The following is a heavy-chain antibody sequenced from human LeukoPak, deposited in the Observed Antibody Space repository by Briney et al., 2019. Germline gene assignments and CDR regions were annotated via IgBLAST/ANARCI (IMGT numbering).Heavy chain of an antibody. J-gene: IGHJ4*02. CDR2: ISSSSSTI. D-gene: IGHD3-3*01. Sequence: GGSPRLSCAASGFTFSRYSMNWVRQAPGKGLEWVSYISSSSSTIYYADSVKGRFTISRDNAKDSLYLQMNSLRAEDTAVYYCARDLEWLLSYFDYWGQGTLVTVSS. V-gene: IGHV3-48*01. CDR3: ARDLEWLLSYFDY. CDR1: GFTFSRYS.